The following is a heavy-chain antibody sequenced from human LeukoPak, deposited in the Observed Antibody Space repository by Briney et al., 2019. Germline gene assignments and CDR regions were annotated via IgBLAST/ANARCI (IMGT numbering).Heavy chain of an antibody. J-gene: IGHJ3*01. CDR3: ARDPLDISRWANAFDV. D-gene: IGHD2-2*03. V-gene: IGHV3-30*03. Sequence: TGGSLRLSCAASGFTFVHYGFHWVRQAPGKALEWVAFISYNGNKKYGDSVKGRFTISRDNSKNTLYLQMNGLRPEDTAVYYCARDPLDISRWANAFDVWGQGTMVTVSS. CDR2: ISYNGNKK. CDR1: GFTFVHYG.